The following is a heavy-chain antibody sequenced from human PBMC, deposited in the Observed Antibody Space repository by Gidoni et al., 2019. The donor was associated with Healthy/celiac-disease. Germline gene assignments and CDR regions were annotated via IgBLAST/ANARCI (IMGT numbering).Heavy chain of an antibody. J-gene: IGHJ4*02. Sequence: EVQLVESGGGLVKPGGSLRLSCAASGFTFSRYRMNWGRQAPGKGLEWVSSISSRSSYIYCADSVKGRLTISRDNAKNSLYLQMNSLRAEDTAVYYCARGIGAKLLWGFDYWGQGTLVTVSS. CDR2: ISSRSSYI. CDR1: GFTFSRYR. D-gene: IGHD2-2*01. V-gene: IGHV3-21*01. CDR3: ARGIGAKLLWGFDY.